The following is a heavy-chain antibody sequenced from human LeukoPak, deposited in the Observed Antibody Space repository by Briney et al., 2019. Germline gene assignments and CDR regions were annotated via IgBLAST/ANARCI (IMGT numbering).Heavy chain of an antibody. J-gene: IGHJ4*02. D-gene: IGHD3-3*01. Sequence: GGSLRLSCAAPGFTFSSFAMSWVRQAPGTGLELVSGISGTGGTTYYADFVKGRFTISRDNSKNTLYLQMNSLRDEDTAVYYCAKDRQFLEHLFDYWGQGSLVAVSP. CDR1: GFTFSSFA. CDR3: AKDRQFLEHLFDY. V-gene: IGHV3-23*01. CDR2: ISGTGGTT.